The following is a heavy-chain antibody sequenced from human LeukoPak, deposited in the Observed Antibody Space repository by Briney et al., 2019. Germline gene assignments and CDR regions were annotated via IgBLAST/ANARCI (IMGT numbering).Heavy chain of an antibody. CDR2: ISSSSSTI. CDR3: ARDWSDGFDY. V-gene: IGHV3-48*04. J-gene: IGHJ4*02. D-gene: IGHD3-3*01. Sequence: GGSLRLSCAASGFTFSSYSMNWVRQAPGKGLEWVSYISSSSSTIYYADSVKGRFTISRDNAKNSVYLQMNSLRADDTAVYYCARDWSDGFDYWGQGTLVTVSS. CDR1: GFTFSSYS.